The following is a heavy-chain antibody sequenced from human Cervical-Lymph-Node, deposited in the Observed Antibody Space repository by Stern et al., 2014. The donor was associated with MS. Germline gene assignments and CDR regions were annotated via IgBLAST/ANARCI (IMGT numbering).Heavy chain of an antibody. CDR2: ISSSSNYI. Sequence: VQLVESGGGLVKPGWSLRVSCAASGFNFSDYSMNWVRQAPGKGLEWVSSISSSSNYIYYADSVKGRFTISRDNSKSSLYLQMDSLRGEDTAMYYCARARTGTIRYCMDVWGQGTTVTVSS. CDR3: ARARTGTIRYCMDV. CDR1: GFNFSDYS. D-gene: IGHD1-7*01. V-gene: IGHV3-21*01. J-gene: IGHJ6*02.